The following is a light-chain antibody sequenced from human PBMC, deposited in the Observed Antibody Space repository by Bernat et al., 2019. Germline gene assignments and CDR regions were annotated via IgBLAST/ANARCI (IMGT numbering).Light chain of an antibody. CDR1: QDIRNS. CDR2: DAS. Sequence: DIQMTQSPSSLSASIGDRVTITCQASQDIRNSLNWYHQKPGKAPKLLIYDASNLETGVPSRFSGAGSGTDFTFTINSLQPEDLGTYYCQQYDNLPPSITFGQGTRLEIK. V-gene: IGKV1-33*01. J-gene: IGKJ5*01. CDR3: QQYDNLPPSIT.